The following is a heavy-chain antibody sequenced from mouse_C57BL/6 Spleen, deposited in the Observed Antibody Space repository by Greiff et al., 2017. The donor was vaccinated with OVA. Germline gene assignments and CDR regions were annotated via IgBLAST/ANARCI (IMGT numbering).Heavy chain of an antibody. CDR1: GFTFSSYA. J-gene: IGHJ2*01. CDR3: TTQLRLRGYFDY. Sequence: EVQLVESGEGLVKPGGSLKLSCAASGFTFSSYAMSWVRQTPEKRLEWVAYISSGGDYIYYADTVKGRFTISRDNARNTLYLQMSSLKSEDTAMYYCTTQLRLRGYFDYWGQGTTLTVSS. CDR2: ISSGGDYI. D-gene: IGHD3-2*02. V-gene: IGHV5-9-1*02.